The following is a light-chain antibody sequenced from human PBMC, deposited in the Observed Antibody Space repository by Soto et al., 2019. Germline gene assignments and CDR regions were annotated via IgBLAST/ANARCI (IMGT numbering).Light chain of an antibody. J-gene: IGKJ5*01. CDR3: QQRSNWPPEVT. Sequence: EIVRTQSPATLSVSPWERATLSCGASQSVSSNLAWYQQKPGQAPRLLIYGASTRATGIPARFSGSGSGTDFTLTISILEPEDFAVYYCQQRSNWPPEVTFGHGTRLEIK. V-gene: IGKV3-15*01. CDR1: QSVSSN. CDR2: GAS.